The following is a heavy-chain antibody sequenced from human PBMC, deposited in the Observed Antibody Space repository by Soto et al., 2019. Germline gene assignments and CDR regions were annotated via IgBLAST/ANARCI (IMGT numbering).Heavy chain of an antibody. CDR2: IFNAEGT. CDR3: ARGTPLDF. V-gene: IGHV4-30-4*01. J-gene: IGHJ4*02. Sequence: PSETLSLTCTVSGASISNTDYYWSWIRQPPGKGLEWIGYIFNAEGTSYNPSLKSRLTISADTSKNQFSLKLFSVTAADTAVYYCARGTPLDFWGQGTLVTVSS. CDR1: GASISNTDYY.